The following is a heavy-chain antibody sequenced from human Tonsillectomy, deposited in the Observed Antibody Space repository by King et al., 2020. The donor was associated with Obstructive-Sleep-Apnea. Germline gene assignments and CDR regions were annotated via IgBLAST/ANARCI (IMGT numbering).Heavy chain of an antibody. D-gene: IGHD6-13*01. CDR3: AKDRKQQLGGGMDV. V-gene: IGHV3-30*18. CDR2: ISYDGSNK. J-gene: IGHJ6*02. Sequence: VQLVESGGGVVQPGRSLRLSCAASGFTFSSYGMHLVRQAPGQGLEWVAVISYDGSNKYYADSVKGRFTISRDNSKNTLYLQMNSLRAEDTAVYYCAKDRKQQLGGGMDVWGQGTTVTVSS. CDR1: GFTFSSYG.